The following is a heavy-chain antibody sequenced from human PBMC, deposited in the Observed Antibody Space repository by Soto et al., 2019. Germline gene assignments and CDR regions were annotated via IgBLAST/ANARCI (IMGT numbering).Heavy chain of an antibody. J-gene: IGHJ4*02. D-gene: IGHD3-3*01. CDR2: IYYSGST. CDR1: GGSISSYY. Sequence: SETLSLTCTVSGGSISSYYWSWIRQPPGKGLEWIGYIYYSGSTNYNPSLKSRVTISVDTSKNQVSLKLHSVTAADTAVYYCATADGFGVVTPFFEYWGQGILVTVSS. V-gene: IGHV4-59*08. CDR3: ATADGFGVVTPFFEY.